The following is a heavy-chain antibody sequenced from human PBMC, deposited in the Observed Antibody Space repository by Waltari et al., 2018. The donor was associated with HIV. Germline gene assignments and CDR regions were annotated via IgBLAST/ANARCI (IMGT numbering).Heavy chain of an antibody. D-gene: IGHD2-15*01. V-gene: IGHV1-18*01. CDR3: ARLGYCGGGSCYWHHYGMDV. Sequence: QVQLVQSGAEVKKPGASVKVSCKASGYTFTSYGISWVRQAPGQGLEWMGWISSYNGDTNYAQKLQGRVTMTTDTSTSTAYMELRSLRSDDTAVYYCARLGYCGGGSCYWHHYGMDVWGQGTTVTVSS. CDR2: ISSYNGDT. J-gene: IGHJ6*02. CDR1: GYTFTSYG.